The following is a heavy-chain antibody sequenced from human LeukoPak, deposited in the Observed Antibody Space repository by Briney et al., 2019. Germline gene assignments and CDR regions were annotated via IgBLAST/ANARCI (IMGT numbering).Heavy chain of an antibody. D-gene: IGHD6-6*01. CDR1: GFTVSSNY. CDR2: IYSGGST. V-gene: IGHV3-53*01. J-gene: IGHJ6*03. CDR3: ARVYSSSFPNYYYYYMDV. Sequence: GGSLRLSCAASGFTVSSNYMSWVRQAPGKGLEWVSVIYSGGSTYYADSVKGRFTISRDNSKNTQYLQMNSLRAEDTAVYYCARVYSSSFPNYYYYYMDVWGKGTTVTVSS.